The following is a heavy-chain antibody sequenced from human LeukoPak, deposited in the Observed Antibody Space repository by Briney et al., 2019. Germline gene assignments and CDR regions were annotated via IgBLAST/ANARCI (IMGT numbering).Heavy chain of an antibody. CDR2: TYSGGST. CDR3: ARGAQWPY. J-gene: IGHJ4*02. V-gene: IGHV3-53*01. CDR1: GFTVSSNY. Sequence: GGSLRLSCAASGFTVSSNYMSWVRQAPGKGLEWVSITYSGGSTYSADSVKGRFTFSRDSSKNTMYLQMNSLRAEDTAVYYCARGAQWPYWGQGTLVTVSS. D-gene: IGHD6-19*01.